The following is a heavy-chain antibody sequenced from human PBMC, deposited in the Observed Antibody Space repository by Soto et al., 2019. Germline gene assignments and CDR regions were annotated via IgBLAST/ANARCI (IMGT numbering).Heavy chain of an antibody. V-gene: IGHV4-59*01. CDR2: IYYSGST. CDR1: GGSISSYY. CDR3: ARSTYYYDSSGYYMYYFDY. J-gene: IGHJ4*02. Sequence: SETLSLTCTVSGGSISSYYWNWIRQPPGKGLEWIGYIYYSGSTNYNPSLKSRVTISVDTSKNQFSLKLSSVTAADTAVYYCARSTYYYDSSGYYMYYFDYWGQGTLVTVSS. D-gene: IGHD3-22*01.